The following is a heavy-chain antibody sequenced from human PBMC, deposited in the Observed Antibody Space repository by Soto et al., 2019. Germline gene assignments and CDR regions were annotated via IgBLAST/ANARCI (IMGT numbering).Heavy chain of an antibody. D-gene: IGHD3-16*01. J-gene: IGHJ4*02. CDR1: GGSISSTSYY. Sequence: QLQLQESGPGLVKPSETLSLTCTVSGGSISSTSYYWGWIRQPRGKGLEWIGSIYYSGSTYYNPSLKSRVTISVHTSKNQFSLKLSSVTAADTAVYYCTGLGGVALDFDYWGQGTLVTVSS. V-gene: IGHV4-39*01. CDR3: TGLGGVALDFDY. CDR2: IYYSGST.